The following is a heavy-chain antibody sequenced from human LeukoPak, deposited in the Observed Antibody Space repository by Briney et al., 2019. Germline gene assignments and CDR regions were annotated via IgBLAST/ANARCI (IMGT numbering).Heavy chain of an antibody. Sequence: GGSLRLSCAASGFTFSSYAMSWVRQAPGKGLEWVSAISGSGGSTYNADSVKGRFTISRDNSKNTLYLQMNSLRAEDTAVYYCAKEELYYYGSGSPLDWFDPWGQGTLVTVSS. V-gene: IGHV3-23*01. J-gene: IGHJ5*02. CDR1: GFTFSSYA. CDR2: ISGSGGST. D-gene: IGHD3-10*01. CDR3: AKEELYYYGSGSPLDWFDP.